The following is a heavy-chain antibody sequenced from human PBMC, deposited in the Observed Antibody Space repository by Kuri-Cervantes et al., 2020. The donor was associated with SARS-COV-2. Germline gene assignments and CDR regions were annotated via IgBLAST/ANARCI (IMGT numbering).Heavy chain of an antibody. V-gene: IGHV3-21*04. CDR2: ISSSSSYI. CDR3: AKGTARMTSYFDY. CDR1: GFTFSSYS. D-gene: IGHD1-1*01. Sequence: GESLKISCAASGFTFSSYSMNWVRQAPGKGLEWVSSISSSSSYIYYADSVKGRFTISRDNSKNSLYLQMNILRTEDTALYDCAKGTARMTSYFDYWGQGTLVTVSS. J-gene: IGHJ4*02.